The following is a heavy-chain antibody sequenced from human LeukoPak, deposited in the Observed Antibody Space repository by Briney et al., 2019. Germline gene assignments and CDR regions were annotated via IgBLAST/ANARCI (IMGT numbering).Heavy chain of an antibody. J-gene: IGHJ4*02. CDR2: IIPIFGTA. CDR1: GGSFSSEA. V-gene: IGHV1-69*05. CDR3: GRKAGDCGGGSCYSIDY. Sequence: SAKVSCKAFGGSFSSEAISWVRQAPGQGLEWMGGIIPIFGTANYAQKFQGRVTITTDESTSTAYMEVSSLRSEDTAVYYCGRKAGDCGGGSCYSIDYWGQGTLVTVSS. D-gene: IGHD2-15*01.